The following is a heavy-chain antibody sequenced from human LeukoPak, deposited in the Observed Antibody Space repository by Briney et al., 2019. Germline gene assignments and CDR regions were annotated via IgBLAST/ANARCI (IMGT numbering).Heavy chain of an antibody. Sequence: GGSLRLSCAASGFTFDSHAVAWVRQAPGAGLEWVSGITGNGFETFYADPVRGRFTISRDNSKNTLYLQMNSLRAEDTALYYCAREGLERIFHFDYWGQGTLVTVSS. V-gene: IGHV3-23*01. D-gene: IGHD1-1*01. CDR3: AREGLERIFHFDY. CDR1: GFTFDSHA. CDR2: ITGNGFET. J-gene: IGHJ4*02.